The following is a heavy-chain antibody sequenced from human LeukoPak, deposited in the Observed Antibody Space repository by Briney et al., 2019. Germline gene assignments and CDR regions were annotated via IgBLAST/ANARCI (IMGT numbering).Heavy chain of an antibody. J-gene: IGHJ4*02. D-gene: IGHD3-10*01. V-gene: IGHV3-23*01. CDR3: TSSGSSYYYGSGSYYPFDY. CDR1: GFTFSSYA. Sequence: GGSLRLSCAASGFTFSSYAMSWVRQAPGKGLEWVSAISGSGGSTYYADSVKGRFTISRDNSKNTLYLQMNSLRAEDTAVNYCTSSGSSYYYGSGSYYPFDYWGQGTLVTVSS. CDR2: ISGSGGST.